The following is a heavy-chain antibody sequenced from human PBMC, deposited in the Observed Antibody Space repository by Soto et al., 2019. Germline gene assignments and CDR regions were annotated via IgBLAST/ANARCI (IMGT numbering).Heavy chain of an antibody. CDR2: ISYDGSNK. CDR1: GFTFSSYG. J-gene: IGHJ6*03. Sequence: GGSLRLSCAASGFTFSSYGMHWVRQAPGKGLEWVALISYDGSNKYYADSVKGRFTISRDNSKNTLYLQMNSLRAEDTAVYYCAKAPSTYMDVWGKGTTVTVSS. CDR3: AKAPSTYMDV. V-gene: IGHV3-30*18.